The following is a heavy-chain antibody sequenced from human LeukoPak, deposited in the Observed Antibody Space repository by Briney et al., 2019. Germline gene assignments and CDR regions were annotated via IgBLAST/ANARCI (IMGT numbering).Heavy chain of an antibody. V-gene: IGHV1-69*01. D-gene: IGHD5-18*01. J-gene: IGHJ4*02. CDR2: IIPIFGTA. CDR1: GGTFSSYA. CDR3: ASGYSYGAAFDY. Sequence: SVKVSCTASGGTFSSYAISWVRQAPGQGLEWMGGIIPIFGTANYAQKLQGRVTITADESTSTAYMELSSLRSEDTAVYYCASGYSYGAAFDYWGQGTLVTVSS.